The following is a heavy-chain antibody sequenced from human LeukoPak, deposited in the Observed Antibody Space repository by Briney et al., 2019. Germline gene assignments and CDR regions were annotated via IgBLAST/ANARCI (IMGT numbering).Heavy chain of an antibody. J-gene: IGHJ4*02. CDR1: GYTFTGYY. V-gene: IGHV1-2*02. CDR3: ARDAIVRDYSNSDY. D-gene: IGHD4-11*01. CDR2: INPNSGGT. Sequence: ASVKVSCKASGYTFTGYYIHWVRQAPGQGLEWMGWINPNSGGTNYAQKFQGRVTMTRDTSISTAYMELSRLTSDDTAVYNCARDAIVRDYSNSDYWGQETLVTVSS.